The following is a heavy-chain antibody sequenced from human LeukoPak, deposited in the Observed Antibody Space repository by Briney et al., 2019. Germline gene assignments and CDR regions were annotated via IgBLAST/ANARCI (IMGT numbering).Heavy chain of an antibody. CDR2: ISAYNGNT. D-gene: IGHD3-16*02. J-gene: IGHJ4*02. Sequence: GASVKVSCKASGYTFTSYGISWVRQDPGQGLEWMGWISAYNGNTNYAQKLQGRVTMTTDTSTSTAYMELRSLRSDDTAVYYCARTSTKYYVWGSYPSFGYWGQGTLVTVSS. CDR1: GYTFTSYG. V-gene: IGHV1-18*01. CDR3: ARTSTKYYVWGSYPSFGY.